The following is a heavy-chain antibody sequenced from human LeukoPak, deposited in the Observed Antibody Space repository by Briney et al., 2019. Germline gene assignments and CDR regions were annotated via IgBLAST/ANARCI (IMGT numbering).Heavy chain of an antibody. CDR2: IKQDGSEK. J-gene: IGHJ2*01. D-gene: IGHD2-21*02. CDR3: ARGGIVVVTDPYWYFDL. V-gene: IGHV3-7*05. Sequence: PGGSLRLSCAASGFTFSSYGMSWVRQAPGKGLDWVTNIKQDGSEKFYVDSVKGRFTISRDNAKNSLYLQMNSLRAEDTAVYYCARGGIVVVTDPYWYFDLWGRGTLVTVSS. CDR1: GFTFSSYG.